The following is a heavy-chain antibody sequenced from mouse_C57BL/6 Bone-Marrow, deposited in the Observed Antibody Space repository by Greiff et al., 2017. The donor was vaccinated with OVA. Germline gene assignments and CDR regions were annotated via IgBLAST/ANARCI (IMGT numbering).Heavy chain of an antibody. CDR1: GYTFTSYW. J-gene: IGHJ4*01. CDR3: ARVHCYGSSYVDAMDY. V-gene: IGHV1-55*01. D-gene: IGHD1-1*01. Sequence: VQLQQPGAELVKPGASVKMSCKASGYTFTSYWITWVKQRPGQGLEWIGDIYPGSGSTNYNEKFKSKATLTVDTSSSTAYMQLSSLTSEDSAVYSCARVHCYGSSYVDAMDYWGQGTSVTVSS. CDR2: IYPGSGST.